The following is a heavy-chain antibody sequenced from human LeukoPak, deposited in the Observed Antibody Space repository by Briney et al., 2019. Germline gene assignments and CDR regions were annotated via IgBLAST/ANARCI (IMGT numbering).Heavy chain of an antibody. Sequence: PGGSLRLSCAASGFTFSSYAMSWVRQAPGKGLEWVSAISGSGGSTYYADSVKGRFTISRDNSKNTLYLQMNSLRAEDTAVYYCAKGTEQQLVINPDYWGQGTLVTVSS. CDR1: GFTFSSYA. CDR3: AKGTEQQLVINPDY. V-gene: IGHV3-23*01. J-gene: IGHJ4*02. D-gene: IGHD6-13*01. CDR2: ISGSGGST.